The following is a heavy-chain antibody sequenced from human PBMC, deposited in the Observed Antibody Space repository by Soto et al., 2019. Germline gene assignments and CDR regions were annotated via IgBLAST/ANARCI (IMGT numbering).Heavy chain of an antibody. J-gene: IGHJ6*03. CDR2: ISSSGSTI. CDR3: ARNFGDYLNYYYYLDV. V-gene: IGHV3-48*01. D-gene: IGHD4-17*01. CDR1: GFTFSKYN. Sequence: GGSLRLSCAASGFTFSKYNMNWVRQAPGKGLEWISYISSSGSTIHYADSVKGRFTISRDNAKNSLYLQMNSLRAEDTAVYYCARNFGDYLNYYYYLDVWGKGTTVTVS.